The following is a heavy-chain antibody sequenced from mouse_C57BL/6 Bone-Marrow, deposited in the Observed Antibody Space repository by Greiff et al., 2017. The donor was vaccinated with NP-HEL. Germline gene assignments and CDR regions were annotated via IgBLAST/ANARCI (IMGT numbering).Heavy chain of an antibody. J-gene: IGHJ3*01. CDR3: ARESDGYFWFAY. CDR2: IYPRSGNT. Sequence: QVQLKQSGAELARPGASVKLSCKASGYTFTSYGISWVKQRTGQGLEWIGEIYPRSGNTYYNEKFKGKATLTADKSSSTAYMELRSLTSEDSAVYFCARESDGYFWFAYWGQGTLVTVSA. V-gene: IGHV1-81*01. D-gene: IGHD2-3*01. CDR1: GYTFTSYG.